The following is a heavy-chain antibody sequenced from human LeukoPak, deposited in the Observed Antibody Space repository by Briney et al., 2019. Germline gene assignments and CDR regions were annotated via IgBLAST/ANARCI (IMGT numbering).Heavy chain of an antibody. CDR1: GYSFTSYW. J-gene: IGHJ4*02. CDR2: IYPGDSDT. CDR3: ARQMPGAVNYCGSGSYYTPFDY. D-gene: IGHD3-10*01. Sequence: GESLKISCKGSGYSFTSYWIGWVRQMPGKGLEWMGIIYPGDSDTRYSPSFQGQVTISADKSISTAYLQWSSLKASDTAMYYCARQMPGAVNYCGSGSYYTPFDYWGQGTLVTVSS. V-gene: IGHV5-51*01.